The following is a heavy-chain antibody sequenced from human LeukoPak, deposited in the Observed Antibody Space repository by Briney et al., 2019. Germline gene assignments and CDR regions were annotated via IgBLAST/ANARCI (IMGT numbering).Heavy chain of an antibody. V-gene: IGHV3-23*01. D-gene: IGHD3-9*01. J-gene: IGHJ5*02. CDR2: ISGSGGST. CDR3: AKDRYYDILTGYHWFDP. CDR1: GFTFSSYA. Sequence: GGPLRLSCAASGFTFSSYAMSWVRQAPGKGLEWVSAISGSGGSTYYADSAKGRFTISRDNSKNTLYLQMNSLRAEDTAVYYCAKDRYYDILTGYHWFDPWGQGTLVTVSS.